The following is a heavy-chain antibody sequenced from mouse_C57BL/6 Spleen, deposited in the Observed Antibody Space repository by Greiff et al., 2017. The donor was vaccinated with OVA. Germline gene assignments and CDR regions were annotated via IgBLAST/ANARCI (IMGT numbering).Heavy chain of an antibody. CDR1: GYSITSGYY. V-gene: IGHV3-6*01. CDR2: ISYDGSN. J-gene: IGHJ2*01. Sequence: EVKLQESGPGLVKPSQSLSLTCSVTGYSITSGYYWNWIRQFPGNKLEWMGYISYDGSNNYNPSLKNRISITRDTSKNQFFLKLNSVTTEDTATYYCARYDDYFDYWGQGTTLTVSS. CDR3: ARYDDYFDY. D-gene: IGHD2-14*01.